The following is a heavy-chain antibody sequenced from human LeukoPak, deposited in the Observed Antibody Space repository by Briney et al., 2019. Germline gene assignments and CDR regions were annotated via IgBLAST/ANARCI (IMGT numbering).Heavy chain of an antibody. CDR1: GGTFSSYA. Sequence: SVKVSCKASGGTFSSYAISWVRQAPGQGLEWMGGIIPIFGTANYAQKFQGRVTMTTDTSTSTAYMELRSLRSDDTAVYYCARGGEGAPDAFDIWGQGTMVTVSS. CDR3: ARGGEGAPDAFDI. V-gene: IGHV1-69*05. CDR2: IIPIFGTA. J-gene: IGHJ3*02. D-gene: IGHD4/OR15-4a*01.